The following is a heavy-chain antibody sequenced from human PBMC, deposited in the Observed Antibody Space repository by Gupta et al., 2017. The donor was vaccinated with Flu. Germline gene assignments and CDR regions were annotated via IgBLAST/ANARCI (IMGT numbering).Heavy chain of an antibody. CDR2: INHSGST. J-gene: IGHJ5*02. CDR3: ARKFGFRSRWFDP. D-gene: IGHD3-16*01. Sequence: GLEWIGEINHSGSTNYNPSLKSRVTISVDTSKNQFSLKLSSVTAADTAVYYCARKFGFRSRWFDPWGQGTLVTVSS. V-gene: IGHV4-34*01.